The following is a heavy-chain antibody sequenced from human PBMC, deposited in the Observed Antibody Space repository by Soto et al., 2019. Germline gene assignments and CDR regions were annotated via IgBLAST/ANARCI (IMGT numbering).Heavy chain of an antibody. D-gene: IGHD3-10*01. Sequence: PGGSLRLSCAASGFTFSSYAMHWVRQAPGKGLEWVAVISYDGSNKYYADSVKGRFTISRDNSKNTLYLQMNSLRAEDTAVYYCARNMVRGGSRYGMDVWGQGTTVTVSS. V-gene: IGHV3-30-3*01. CDR3: ARNMVRGGSRYGMDV. CDR1: GFTFSSYA. CDR2: ISYDGSNK. J-gene: IGHJ6*02.